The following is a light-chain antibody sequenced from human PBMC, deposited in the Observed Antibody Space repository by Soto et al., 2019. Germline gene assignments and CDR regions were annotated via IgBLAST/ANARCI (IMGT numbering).Light chain of an antibody. V-gene: IGKV1-39*01. Sequence: DIQMTQSPSSLSASVGDRVTITCRASQSISSYLNWYQQKPGKAPNLLIYAASSLQSGVPSRFSGSGSGTDFTLTINSLQPEDFATYYCQQSYSTPPKYTFGQGTNLEIK. CDR3: QQSYSTPPKYT. J-gene: IGKJ2*01. CDR1: QSISSY. CDR2: AAS.